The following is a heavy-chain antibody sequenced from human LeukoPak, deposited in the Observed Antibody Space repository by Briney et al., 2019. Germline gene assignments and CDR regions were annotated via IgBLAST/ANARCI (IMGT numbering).Heavy chain of an antibody. V-gene: IGHV1-69*06. D-gene: IGHD6-13*01. CDR1: GGTFSSYA. Sequence: GASVKVSCKASGGTFSSYAISWVRQAPGQGLEWMGGIIPIFGTANYAQKFQGRVTITADKSTSTAYMELSSLRSEDTAVYYCARVPRYSSSWYVPYYYYYMDVWGKGTTVTVSS. CDR2: IIPIFGTA. J-gene: IGHJ6*03. CDR3: ARVPRYSSSWYVPYYYYYMDV.